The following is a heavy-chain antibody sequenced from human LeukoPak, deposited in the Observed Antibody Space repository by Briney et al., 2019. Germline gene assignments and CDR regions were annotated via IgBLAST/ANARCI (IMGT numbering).Heavy chain of an antibody. CDR2: IRTKPKSYAT. V-gene: IGHV3-73*01. CDR3: TRGGYSGNYYGIDY. CDR1: GFTFSDST. Sequence: GGSLRLSCAASGFTFSDSTMHWVRQGSGKGLEWVGRIRTKPKSYATEYVASVKGRFTISRDDSKNAAYLQMNSLKTEDTAVYYCTRGGYSGNYYGIDYWGQGTLVTVSS. J-gene: IGHJ4*02. D-gene: IGHD1-26*01.